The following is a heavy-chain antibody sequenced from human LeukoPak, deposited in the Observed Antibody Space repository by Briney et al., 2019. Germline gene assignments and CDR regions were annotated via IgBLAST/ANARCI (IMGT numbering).Heavy chain of an antibody. V-gene: IGHV3-73*01. J-gene: IGHJ4*02. CDR1: GFTFSASP. D-gene: IGHD2-2*02. CDR3: TREGCGATSCYTNDY. Sequence: GGSLRLSCTASGFTFSASPMHWVRQASGKGLERVGRITSTYATAYAASVKGRFTISRDDSKSTTYLQMNSLETEDTAVYFCTREGCGATSCYTNDYWGQGTLVTVSS. CDR2: ITSTYAT.